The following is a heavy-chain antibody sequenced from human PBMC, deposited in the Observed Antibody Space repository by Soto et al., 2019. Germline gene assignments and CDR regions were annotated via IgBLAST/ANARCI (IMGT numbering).Heavy chain of an antibody. CDR2: ISASGDAT. Sequence: GGSLGLSCVAYGFRFSHYAMSWLRQAPGKGLEWVSAISASGDATYYADSVRGRLTISRDNSKNTLYLQMNGLRAEDTAVYFCAKRTTIVIEGSSWCDPWGQGT. D-gene: IGHD5-12*01. J-gene: IGHJ5*02. CDR3: AKRTTIVIEGSSWCDP. CDR1: GFRFSHYA. V-gene: IGHV3-23*01.